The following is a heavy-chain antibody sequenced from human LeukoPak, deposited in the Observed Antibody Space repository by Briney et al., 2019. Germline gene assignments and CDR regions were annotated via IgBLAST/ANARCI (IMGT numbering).Heavy chain of an antibody. CDR2: NSPDKGNT. CDR1: GYTFTNFG. V-gene: IGHV1-18*01. J-gene: IGHJ3*02. D-gene: IGHD6-19*01. CDR3: ARAGGWAREDYKADAFHI. Sequence: GASVQVSCKASGYTFTNFGISWVRQAPGQGLEWMGWNSPDKGNTDYAQNLQGRVTMTTDTSTSTAYMELRSLRSDDTAVYYCARAGGWAREDYKADAFHIWGQGTMVTVSS.